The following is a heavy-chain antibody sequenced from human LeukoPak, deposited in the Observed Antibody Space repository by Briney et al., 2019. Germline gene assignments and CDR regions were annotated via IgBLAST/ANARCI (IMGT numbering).Heavy chain of an antibody. V-gene: IGHV3-23*01. CDR1: GFSFRSYA. D-gene: IGHD6-6*01. CDR2: INGLGDGT. J-gene: IGHJ6*02. Sequence: GGSLRLSCAASGFSFRSYAMNWVREAPGKGLEWVSGINGLGDGTYYADSVKGRFVIFRDNTKSTLYLQMNSLRAEDTAVFYCAKDRPNGMDVWGQGTTVTVSS. CDR3: AKDRPNGMDV.